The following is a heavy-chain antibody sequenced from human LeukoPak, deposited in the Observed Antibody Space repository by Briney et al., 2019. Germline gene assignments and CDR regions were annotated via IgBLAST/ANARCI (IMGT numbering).Heavy chain of an antibody. CDR1: GYTFTSYG. Sequence: GASVKVSCKASGYTFTSYGISWVRQAPGQGLEWMGGIIPIFGTANYAQKFQGRVTITADESTSTAYMELSSLRSEDTAVYYCAKSLVGELVVDIWGQGTMVTVSS. CDR3: AKSLVGELVVDI. V-gene: IGHV1-69*13. J-gene: IGHJ3*02. D-gene: IGHD3-16*01. CDR2: IIPIFGTA.